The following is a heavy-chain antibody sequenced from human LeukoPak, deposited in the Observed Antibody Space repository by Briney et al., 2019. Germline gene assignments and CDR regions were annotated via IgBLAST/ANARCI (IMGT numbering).Heavy chain of an antibody. J-gene: IGHJ2*01. CDR2: IYHSGST. D-gene: IGHD4-17*01. V-gene: IGHV4-30-2*01. CDR3: ARANDYGDYRANWYFDL. Sequence: SETLSLTCAVSGGSISSGGYSWSWIRQPPGRGLEWIGYIYHSGSTYYNPSLKSRVTISVDRSKNQFSLKLSSVTAADTAVYYCARANDYGDYRANWYFDLWGRGTLVTGSS. CDR1: GGSISSGGYS.